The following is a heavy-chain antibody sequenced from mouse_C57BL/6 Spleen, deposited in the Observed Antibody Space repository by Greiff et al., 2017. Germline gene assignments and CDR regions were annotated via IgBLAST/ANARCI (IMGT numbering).Heavy chain of an antibody. J-gene: IGHJ3*01. V-gene: IGHV1-69*01. Sequence: QVQLQQSGAELVMPGASVKLSCKASGYTFTSYWMHWVKQRPGQGLEWIGEIDPSDSYTNYNQKFKGKSTLTVDKSSSTAYMQLSSLTSEDSAVYYCARGDFDEGWFAYWGQGTLVTVSA. CDR3: ARGDFDEGWFAY. CDR1: GYTFTSYW. CDR2: IDPSDSYT.